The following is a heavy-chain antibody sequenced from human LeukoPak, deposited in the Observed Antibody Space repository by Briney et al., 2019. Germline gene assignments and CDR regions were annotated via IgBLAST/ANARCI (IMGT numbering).Heavy chain of an antibody. CDR3: ARGPSRRAVSITTRRANYYFDY. D-gene: IGHD3-22*01. Sequence: PSETLSLTCTVSGGSISSYYWSWIRQPAGKGLEWIGRIYTSGSTNYNPSLKSRVTMSVDTSKNQFSLKLSSVTAADTAVYYCARGPSRRAVSITTRRANYYFDYWGQGTLVTVSS. CDR1: GGSISSYY. J-gene: IGHJ4*02. V-gene: IGHV4-4*07. CDR2: IYTSGST.